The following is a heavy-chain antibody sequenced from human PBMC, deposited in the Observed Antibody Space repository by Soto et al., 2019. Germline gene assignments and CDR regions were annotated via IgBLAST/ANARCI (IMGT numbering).Heavy chain of an antibody. CDR2: IFPLTDLP. Sequence: QVQLVQSGTEVNKPGSSVKVSFKASGGTFRNYPINWVRQAPGQGLEWMGSIFPLTDLPDYAQNFQPRLTITAYKSTSTAYMELSSLTSDDTAMYFCARGPLVVLNYFESWGQGTLVTVSS. CDR3: ARGPLVVLNYFES. V-gene: IGHV1-69*02. J-gene: IGHJ4*02. CDR1: GGTFRNYP.